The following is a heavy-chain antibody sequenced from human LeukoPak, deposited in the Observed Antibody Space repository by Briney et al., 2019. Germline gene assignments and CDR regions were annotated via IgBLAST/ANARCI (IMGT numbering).Heavy chain of an antibody. CDR3: ASSVGWYGNFDY. CDR2: IKKDGSEE. D-gene: IGHD6-19*01. J-gene: IGHJ4*02. Sequence: GGSLRLSCAASGFSFSNYWMTWVRQAPGQGLEWVGNIKKDGSEEYYLDSVKGRFTISRDNARNSLYLQMNSLRAEDTAVYYCASSVGWYGNFDYWGQGTLVTVSS. CDR1: GFSFSNYW. V-gene: IGHV3-7*01.